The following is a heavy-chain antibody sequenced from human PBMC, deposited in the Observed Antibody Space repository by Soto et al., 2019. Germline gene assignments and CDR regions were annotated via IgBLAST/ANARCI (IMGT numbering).Heavy chain of an antibody. CDR1: GYTFTSYG. Sequence: QVKLVQSGAEVKKPGASVKVSCKASGYTFTSYGISWVRQAPGQGLEWMGWINAYNGNTNYAQKLQGRVTMTTDASTRRAYMELRSLRADDTAGYYCARVLPPFDPCGQGTLVTVSS. V-gene: IGHV1-18*01. CDR2: INAYNGNT. J-gene: IGHJ5*02. CDR3: ARVLPPFDP.